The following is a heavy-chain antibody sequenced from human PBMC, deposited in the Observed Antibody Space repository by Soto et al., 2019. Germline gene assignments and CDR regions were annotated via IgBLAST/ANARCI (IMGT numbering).Heavy chain of an antibody. CDR2: INSDASHT. J-gene: IGHJ5*02. CDR3: GIDIQWITTGCYGNWFDP. D-gene: IGHD2-2*01. V-gene: IGHV3-74*01. Sequence: EVQLVESGGGLVQPGGSLRLSCAASGFTFSTYWMHWIHQVPGKGLEWVSRINSDASHTYYADSVKGLITISRDNAKNTLHLDMSMLRAEDSAVYYCGIDIQWITTGCYGNWFDPWGQGTVVSVSS. CDR1: GFTFSTYW.